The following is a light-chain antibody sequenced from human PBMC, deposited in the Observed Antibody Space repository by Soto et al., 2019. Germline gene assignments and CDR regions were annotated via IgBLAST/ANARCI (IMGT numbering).Light chain of an antibody. J-gene: IGLJ2*01. V-gene: IGLV4-69*01. Sequence: QLVLTQSPSASASLGASVKLTCTLSSGHSSYAIAWHQQQPEKGPRYLMKLNSDGSHSKGDGIPDRFSGSSSGAERYLTISSLQSEDEADYYCQTSGTGSVVFGGGTQLTVL. CDR2: LNSDGSH. CDR1: SGHSSYA. CDR3: QTSGTGSVV.